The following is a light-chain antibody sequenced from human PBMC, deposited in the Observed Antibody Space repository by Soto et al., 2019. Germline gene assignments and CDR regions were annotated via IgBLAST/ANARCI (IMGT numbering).Light chain of an antibody. J-gene: IGLJ2*01. CDR1: SSNIAGNT. Sequence: QSVLTQPPSLSGTPGQRVTISCSGSSSNIAGNTVHWYQHLPGTAPKLLIYINDQRPSGVPGRFSASTSGTSASLAISGLQSDDEADYYCSSFRSTTTLFGGGTKVTVL. V-gene: IGLV1-44*01. CDR3: SSFRSTTTL. CDR2: IND.